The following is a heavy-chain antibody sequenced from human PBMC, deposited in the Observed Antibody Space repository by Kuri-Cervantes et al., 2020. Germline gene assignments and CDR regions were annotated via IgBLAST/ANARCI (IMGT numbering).Heavy chain of an antibody. V-gene: IGHV3-20*04. J-gene: IGHJ4*02. CDR2: INWNGGST. D-gene: IGHD6-19*01. CDR3: ARAQWLALIDY. Sequence: GESLKISCAVSGLTFTNAWMTWVRQAPGKGLEWVSGINWNGGSTDYADSVKGRFTISRDNAKNSLYLQMNSLRAEDTALYYCARAQWLALIDYWGQGTLVTVSS. CDR1: GLTFTNAW.